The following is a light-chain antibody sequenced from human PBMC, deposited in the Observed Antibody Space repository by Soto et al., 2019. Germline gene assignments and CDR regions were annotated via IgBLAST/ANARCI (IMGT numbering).Light chain of an antibody. V-gene: IGLV2-14*01. Sequence: QSALTQPASVSGSPGQSITISCTGTSSDVGGYKYVSWYQQHPGKAPKLMIYDVSNRPSGVSNRFSGSKSGNTASLTISGLQAEDEADYHCSSYISSSRWVFGGGTKLTVL. CDR2: DVS. CDR3: SSYISSSRWV. CDR1: SSDVGGYKY. J-gene: IGLJ3*02.